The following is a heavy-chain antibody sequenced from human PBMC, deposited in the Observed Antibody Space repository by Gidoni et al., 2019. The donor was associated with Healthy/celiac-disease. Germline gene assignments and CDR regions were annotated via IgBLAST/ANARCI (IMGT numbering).Heavy chain of an antibody. D-gene: IGHD2-21*01. CDR1: GGTFSSYA. CDR2: IIPIFGTA. Sequence: QVQLVQSGAEVKKPGSSVKVSCKASGGTFSSYAISWVRQAPGQGLEWMGGIIPIFGTANYAQKFQGRVTIPADESTSTAYMELSSLRSEDTAVYYCARLLRGKPKKDYYYYGMNVWGQGTTVTVSS. CDR3: ARLLRGKPKKDYYYYGMNV. V-gene: IGHV1-69*01. J-gene: IGHJ6*02.